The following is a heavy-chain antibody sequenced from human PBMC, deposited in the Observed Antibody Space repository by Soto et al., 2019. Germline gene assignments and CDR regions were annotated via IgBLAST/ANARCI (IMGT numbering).Heavy chain of an antibody. J-gene: IGHJ4*02. V-gene: IGHV1-18*01. CDR2: ISTYNGNT. Sequence: QVQLVLSGAEVKKPGASVKVSCKASGYTFITYGVSWVRQAPGQGLDWLGRISTYNGNTRYAERLQGRVTMTTDTNTNTAYMELRNLRSDDTAVYYCARGPTDYYDNSANYFLDYWGQGTLVTVSS. D-gene: IGHD3-22*01. CDR1: GYTFITYG. CDR3: ARGPTDYYDNSANYFLDY.